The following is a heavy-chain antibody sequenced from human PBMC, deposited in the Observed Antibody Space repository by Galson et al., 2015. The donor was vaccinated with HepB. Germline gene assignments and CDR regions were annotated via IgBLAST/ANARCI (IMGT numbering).Heavy chain of an antibody. CDR1: GLTFSSYW. CDR3: ARVSGWYHFDY. J-gene: IGHJ4*02. D-gene: IGHD6-19*01. CDR2: INSDGSST. Sequence: SLRLSCAASGLTFSSYWMHWVRQAPGKGLVWVSRINSDGSSTSYADSVKGRFTISRDNAKNTLYLQMNSLRAEDTAVYYCARVSGWYHFDYWGQGTLVTVSS. V-gene: IGHV3-74*01.